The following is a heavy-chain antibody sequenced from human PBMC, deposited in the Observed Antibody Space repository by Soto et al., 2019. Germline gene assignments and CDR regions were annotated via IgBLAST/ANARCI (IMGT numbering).Heavy chain of an antibody. CDR1: GGTFSSYA. V-gene: IGHV1-69*13. D-gene: IGHD3-22*01. CDR2: IIPIFGTA. Sequence: ASVKVSCKASGGTFSSYASSWVRQAPGQGLEWMGEIIPIFGTANYAQKFQGRVTITADESTSTAYMELSSLRSEDTAVYYCARDRGPSSGYYPYWFDPWGQGTLVTVSS. J-gene: IGHJ5*02. CDR3: ARDRGPSSGYYPYWFDP.